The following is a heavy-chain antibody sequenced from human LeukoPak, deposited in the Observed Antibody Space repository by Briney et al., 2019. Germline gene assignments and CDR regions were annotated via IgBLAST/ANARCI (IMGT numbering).Heavy chain of an antibody. CDR2: IRYDESKK. J-gene: IGHJ4*02. CDR1: GFTFSYYG. V-gene: IGHV3-30*02. Sequence: QPGGSLRRSCAASGFTFSYYGMHWVRQAPGKGLEWVAFIRYDESKKFYGDSVKGRFTISRDNSKNTLYLQMNSLRTEDTAVYYCAKSHLPNAYSGTYYCDNWGQGTLVTVSS. CDR3: AKSHLPNAYSGTYYCDN. D-gene: IGHD1-26*01.